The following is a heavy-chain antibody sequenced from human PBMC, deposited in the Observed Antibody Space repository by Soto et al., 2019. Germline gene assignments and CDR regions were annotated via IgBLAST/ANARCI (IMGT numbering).Heavy chain of an antibody. CDR1: GLTFSSNA. CDR3: ARDPLWFGEIGYFDY. D-gene: IGHD3-10*01. V-gene: IGHV3-21*01. CDR2: IDSSSSFI. J-gene: IGHJ4*02. Sequence: DVQLVGSGGALVKPGGSLRLSCAPSGLTFSSNAMNWVRKAPGKGLEWVSSIDSSSSFIYYADSVKGRFTISRDNAKNTLYLQMSSLRADDTAVYYCARDPLWFGEIGYFDYWGQGALVTVSS.